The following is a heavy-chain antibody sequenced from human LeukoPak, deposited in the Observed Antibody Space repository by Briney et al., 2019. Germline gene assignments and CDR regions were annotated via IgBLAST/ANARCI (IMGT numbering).Heavy chain of an antibody. CDR1: GFTFSGSA. J-gene: IGHJ4*02. CDR3: TRNIWFGAPFDY. V-gene: IGHV3-73*01. CDR2: IRSKANSYAT. D-gene: IGHD3-10*01. Sequence: PGGSLRLSCAASGFTFSGSAMHWVRQASGKGLEWVGRIRSKANSYATAYAASVKGRFTISRDDSKNTAYLQVNSLKTEDTAVYYCTRNIWFGAPFDYWGQGTLVTVSS.